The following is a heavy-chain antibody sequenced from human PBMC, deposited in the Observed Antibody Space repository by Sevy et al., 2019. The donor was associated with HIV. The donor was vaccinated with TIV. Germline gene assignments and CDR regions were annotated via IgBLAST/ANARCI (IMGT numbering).Heavy chain of an antibody. J-gene: IGHJ4*02. V-gene: IGHV1-18*01. D-gene: IGHD3-16*02. CDR3: ARGVITFGGVIVNFDY. CDR2: ISAYNGNT. Sequence: ASVKVSCKASGYTFTSYGISWVRQAPGQGLEWMGWISAYNGNTNYAQKLQGRVTMTTDTSTSTAYMERRSLRSDDTAVYYCARGVITFGGVIVNFDYWGQGTLVTVSS. CDR1: GYTFTSYG.